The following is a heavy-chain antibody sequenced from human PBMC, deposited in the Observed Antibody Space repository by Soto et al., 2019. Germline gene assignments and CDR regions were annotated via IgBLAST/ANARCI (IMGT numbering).Heavy chain of an antibody. CDR2: INHSGST. V-gene: IGHV4-34*01. CDR3: ARGRVGATNWNWFDH. Sequence: PXETLSLTCAVYGWSFSDYYWNWIRQPPGKGLEWIGEINHSGSTNYNPSLKSRVTISVDTSKNHFSLNLSSVTAADTAVYSCARGRVGATNWNWFDHWGQGTLVTVSS. CDR1: GWSFSDYY. D-gene: IGHD1-26*01. J-gene: IGHJ5*02.